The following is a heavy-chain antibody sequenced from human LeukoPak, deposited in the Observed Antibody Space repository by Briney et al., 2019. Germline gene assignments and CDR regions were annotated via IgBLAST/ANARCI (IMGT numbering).Heavy chain of an antibody. J-gene: IGHJ6*04. CDR1: GFTFSYG. V-gene: IGHV3-48*03. Sequence: GGSLRLSCAASGFTFSYGMHWVRQAPGKGLEWVSYISSSGSTIYYADSVKGRFTISRDNAKNSLYLQMNSLRAEDTAVYYCAELGITMIGGVWGKGTTVTISS. CDR3: AELGITMIGGV. CDR2: ISSSGSTI. D-gene: IGHD3-10*02.